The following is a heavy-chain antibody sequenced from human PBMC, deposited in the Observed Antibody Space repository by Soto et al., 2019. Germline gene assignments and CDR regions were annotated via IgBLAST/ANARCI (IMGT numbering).Heavy chain of an antibody. CDR1: GFTFSDYY. V-gene: IGHV3-11*01. Sequence: LRLSCAASGFTFSDYYMSWIRQAPGKGLEWVSYISNSGSTIYYADSVKGRFTISRDNAKNSLYLQMNSLRAEDTAVYYCARAVAGTFGWFDPWGQGTLVTVSS. CDR3: ARAVAGTFGWFDP. CDR2: ISNSGSTI. J-gene: IGHJ5*02. D-gene: IGHD6-19*01.